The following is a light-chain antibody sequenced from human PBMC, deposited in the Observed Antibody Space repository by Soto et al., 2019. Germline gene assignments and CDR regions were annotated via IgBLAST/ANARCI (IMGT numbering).Light chain of an antibody. Sequence: EIVLTQSPGALSLSPGERATLSCRASQSVASRNLAWYQQKSGQAPRLLIYGASSRAIHTPDRFSGSGSGTDFTLIISGLEPEDFAVYYCQHFGNSLWTFGQGTRWIS. CDR1: QSVASRN. J-gene: IGKJ1*01. V-gene: IGKV3-20*01. CDR2: GAS. CDR3: QHFGNSLWT.